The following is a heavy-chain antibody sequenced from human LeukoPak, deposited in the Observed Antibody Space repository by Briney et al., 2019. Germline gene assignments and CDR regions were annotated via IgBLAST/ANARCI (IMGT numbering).Heavy chain of an antibody. D-gene: IGHD1-26*01. V-gene: IGHV4-4*07. CDR3: ARQNSGSYYYFDY. CDR2: IYSSGST. CDR1: GGSISSFY. J-gene: IGHJ4*02. Sequence: SETLSLTCSVSGGSISSFYWSWIRQPAGKGLEWIGRIYSSGSTDYNPSLRSRVTMSVDTSKNQFSLKLSSVTAADTAVYYCARQNSGSYYYFDYWGQGTLVTASS.